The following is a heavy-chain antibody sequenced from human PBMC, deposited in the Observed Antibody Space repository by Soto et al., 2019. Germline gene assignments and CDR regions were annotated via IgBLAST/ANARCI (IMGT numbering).Heavy chain of an antibody. CDR2: ISYDGSDK. CDR1: GFTSSSYG. CDR3: AKTAGYDYVWGSSGLDP. J-gene: IGHJ5*02. D-gene: IGHD3-16*01. V-gene: IGHV3-30*18. Sequence: GGSLRLSCAGSGFTSSSYGMHWVRQAPGKGLEWVAVISYDGSDKYYGDSVKGRFTISRDDSKNTLYLQMNSLRVEDTAIYYRAKTAGYDYVWGSSGLDPWGQGTLVTVSS.